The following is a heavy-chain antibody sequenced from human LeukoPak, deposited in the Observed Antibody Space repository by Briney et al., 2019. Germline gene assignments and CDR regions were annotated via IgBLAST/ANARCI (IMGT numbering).Heavy chain of an antibody. V-gene: IGHV3-9*01. CDR2: TRWNSGSK. CDR3: AKDSMLRGVILTRGLDY. CDR1: RFTLDDFA. Sequence: RKCLSLSWTATRFTLDDFAMHCVRPAPRKGLEWDSATRWNSGSKGYADSVKGRFTISRDNAKNSLYLQMSSLRAEDTALYYCAKDSMLRGVILTRGLDYWGQGTLVTVSS. D-gene: IGHD3-10*01. J-gene: IGHJ4*02.